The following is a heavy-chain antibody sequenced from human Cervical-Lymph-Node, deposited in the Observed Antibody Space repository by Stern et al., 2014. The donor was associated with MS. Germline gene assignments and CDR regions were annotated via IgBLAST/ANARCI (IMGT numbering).Heavy chain of an antibody. CDR3: ARSRAVWGVTPDY. V-gene: IGHV3-48*01. Sequence: EVQLVESGGGLVQPGASLRLSCVPSGFTFSRYSMNWLRQAPGKGLEWVSFISDTASTIYYADSVKGRFTISRDNDKNSLYLQMNSLRAEDTAVYYCARSRAVWGVTPDYWGQGTRVTVSS. CDR2: ISDTASTI. CDR1: GFTFSRYS. J-gene: IGHJ4*02. D-gene: IGHD3-10*01.